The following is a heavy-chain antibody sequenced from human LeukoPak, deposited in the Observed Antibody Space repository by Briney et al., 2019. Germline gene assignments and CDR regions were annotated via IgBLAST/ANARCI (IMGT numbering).Heavy chain of an antibody. CDR1: GGSFSGYY. V-gene: IGHV4-34*01. J-gene: IGHJ4*02. Sequence: SETLSLTCAVYGGSFSGYYWSWIRQPPGKGLEWIGEINHSGSTNYNPSLKSRVTISVDTSRNQFSLKLSSVTAADTAVYYCARGRLYYYGSGKPPPFDYWGQGTLVTVSS. D-gene: IGHD3-10*01. CDR3: ARGRLYYYGSGKPPPFDY. CDR2: INHSGST.